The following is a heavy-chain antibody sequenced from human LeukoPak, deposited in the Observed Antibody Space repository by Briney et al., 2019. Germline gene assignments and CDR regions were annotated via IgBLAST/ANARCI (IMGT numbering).Heavy chain of an antibody. D-gene: IGHD3-16*01. CDR3: ARGGGLDV. CDR1: GFTFSNFN. V-gene: IGHV3-48*01. CDR2: ISGTSATI. J-gene: IGHJ6*02. Sequence: GGSLRLSCAASGFTFSNFNMNWVRQAPGKGLEWISYISGTSATIYYADSVKGRFTISRDNAKNSLYLQMSNLRAEDTAVYFCARGGGLDVWGQGATVTVSS.